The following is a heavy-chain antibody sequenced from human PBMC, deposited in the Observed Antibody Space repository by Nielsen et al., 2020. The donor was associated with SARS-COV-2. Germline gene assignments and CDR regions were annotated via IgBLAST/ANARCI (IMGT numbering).Heavy chain of an antibody. CDR1: GGTFSSYA. CDR2: IIPIFGTA. D-gene: IGHD6-19*01. Sequence: SVKVSCKASGGTFSSYAISWVRQAPGQGLEWMGGIIPIFGTANYAQKFQGRVTITADESTSTAYMELSSLRSEDTAVYYCARERWLVHAFDIWGQGTMVTVS. J-gene: IGHJ3*02. V-gene: IGHV1-69*13. CDR3: ARERWLVHAFDI.